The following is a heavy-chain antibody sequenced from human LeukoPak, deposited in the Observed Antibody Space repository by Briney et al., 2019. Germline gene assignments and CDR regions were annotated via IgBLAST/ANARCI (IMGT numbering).Heavy chain of an antibody. CDR1: GYTFTGYD. J-gene: IGHJ5*02. CDR3: AREGSTRGFDP. CDR2: INPNSGGT. Sequence: ASVKGSCKASGYTFTGYDMHWVRQAPGQGLEGMGWINPNSGGTNYAQKRQGSVTLTRHTPSSTAYMELSRPRSDDTAVYYCAREGSTRGFDPWGQGTLVTVS. D-gene: IGHD2-2*01. V-gene: IGHV1-2*02.